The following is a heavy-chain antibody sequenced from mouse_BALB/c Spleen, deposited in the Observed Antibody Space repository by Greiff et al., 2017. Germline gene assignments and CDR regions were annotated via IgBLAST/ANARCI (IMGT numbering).Heavy chain of an antibody. CDR2: IWGDGST. Sequence: QVQLKQSGPGLVAPSQSLSITCTVSGFSLTGYGVNWVRQPPGKGLEWLGMIWGDGSTDYNSALKSRLSISKDNSKSQVFLKMNSLQTDDTARYYCAREEGYGNYFDYWGQGTTLTVSS. D-gene: IGHD2-1*01. V-gene: IGHV2-6-7*01. CDR3: AREEGYGNYFDY. J-gene: IGHJ2*01. CDR1: GFSLTGYG.